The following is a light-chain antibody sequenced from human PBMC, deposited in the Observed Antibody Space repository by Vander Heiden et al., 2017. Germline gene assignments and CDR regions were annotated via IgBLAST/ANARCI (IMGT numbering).Light chain of an antibody. V-gene: IGKV2D-29*01. Sequence: DIVMTQTPLSLSLTIGQPASISCKSSQSLLHTDGKTYLYWFLQKPGQPPQLLIYEVSNRYSAVPDRFSGSGPRADFTLKISRVEAEDVGIYYCMQSIQLPLTFGGGTKVEIK. CDR1: QSLLHTDGKTY. CDR3: MQSIQLPLT. CDR2: EVS. J-gene: IGKJ4*01.